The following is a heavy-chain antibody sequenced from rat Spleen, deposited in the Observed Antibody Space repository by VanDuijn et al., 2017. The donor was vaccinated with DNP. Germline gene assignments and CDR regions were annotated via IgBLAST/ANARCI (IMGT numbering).Heavy chain of an antibody. Sequence: EVKLVESGGGLVQPGRSLKLSCAASGFNFNDHWMGWVRQAPGKGLEWIGEINKDSNSINYTPSLKDKFTISRDNAQNTLYLQMSKLGSEDTAIYYCVSEDKGVDAWGQGISVTVSS. CDR3: VSEDKGVDA. CDR2: INKDSNSI. J-gene: IGHJ4*01. D-gene: IGHD2-1*01. CDR1: GFNFNDHW. V-gene: IGHV4-2*01.